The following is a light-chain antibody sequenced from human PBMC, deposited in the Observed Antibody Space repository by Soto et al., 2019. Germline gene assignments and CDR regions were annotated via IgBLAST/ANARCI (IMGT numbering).Light chain of an antibody. J-gene: IGKJ2*03. CDR1: QGISNY. CDR2: AAS. Sequence: DIQMTQSPSAMSASVGDRVTITCRASQGISNYLAWFQQKPWKVPKRLIYAASSLQSGVPSRFSGSGSGTEFTLTISSLQPEDFATYYCLQHNSYPSFGQGNKLEIK. V-gene: IGKV1-17*03. CDR3: LQHNSYPS.